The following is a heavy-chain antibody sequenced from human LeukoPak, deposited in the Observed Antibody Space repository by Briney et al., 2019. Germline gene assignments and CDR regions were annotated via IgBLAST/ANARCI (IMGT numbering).Heavy chain of an antibody. V-gene: IGHV4-39*01. CDR1: GGSISRSSYY. D-gene: IGHD3-22*01. CDR2: IYYSGST. J-gene: IGHJ6*02. Sequence: SETLSLTCTVSGGSISRSSYYWGWIRQPPGKGLEWIGSIYYSGSTYYNPSLKSRVTISVDTSKNQFSLKLSSVTAADTAVYYCARQHYYDSSGYYYDYYYGMDVWGQGATVTVSS. CDR3: ARQHYYDSSGYYYDYYYGMDV.